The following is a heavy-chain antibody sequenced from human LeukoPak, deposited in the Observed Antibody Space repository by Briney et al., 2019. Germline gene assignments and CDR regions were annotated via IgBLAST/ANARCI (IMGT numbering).Heavy chain of an antibody. J-gene: IGHJ4*02. D-gene: IGHD2-15*01. CDR1: GGSISSYY. Sequence: SETLSLTCTVSGGSISSYYWSWIRHPAGKGLEWIGRMHTSGSTNYNPSLKSRVTMSVDTSKNQFSLKLSSVTAADTAVYYCARDHRAYCSGGSCRNFDYWGQGTLVTVSS. CDR2: MHTSGST. CDR3: ARDHRAYCSGGSCRNFDY. V-gene: IGHV4-4*07.